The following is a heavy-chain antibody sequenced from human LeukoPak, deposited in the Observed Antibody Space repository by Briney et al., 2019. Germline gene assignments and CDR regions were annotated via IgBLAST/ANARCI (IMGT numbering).Heavy chain of an antibody. V-gene: IGHV3-11*06. CDR1: GFTFSDYY. CDR2: ISTGSSYT. J-gene: IGHJ4*02. Sequence: GGSLRLSCAASGFTFSDYYMSWIRQAPGRRLEWVSYISTGSSYTNYADSVKGRFTISRDNAKNSLYLQMNSLRAEDTAVYFCARGNSGSYFDYWGQGTLVTVSS. CDR3: ARGNSGSYFDY. D-gene: IGHD1-26*01.